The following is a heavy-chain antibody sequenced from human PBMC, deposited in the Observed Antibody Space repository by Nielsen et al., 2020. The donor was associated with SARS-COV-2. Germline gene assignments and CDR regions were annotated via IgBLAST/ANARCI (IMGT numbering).Heavy chain of an antibody. J-gene: IGHJ4*02. CDR1: GFTFSSTY. V-gene: IGHV3-74*01. D-gene: IGHD4-17*01. Sequence: GASLKTSCSASGFTFSSTYMDWVRQAPGQGLVWVSRINPSGSGTAYADSVKGRFAVSRDNAENTVVLQIHSLRVEDTAVYYCAREEYGDQYYFDYWGQGTLVTVSS. CDR3: AREEYGDQYYFDY. CDR2: INPSGSGT.